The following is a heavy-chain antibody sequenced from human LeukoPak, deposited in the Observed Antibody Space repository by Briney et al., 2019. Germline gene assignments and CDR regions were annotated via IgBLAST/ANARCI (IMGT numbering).Heavy chain of an antibody. D-gene: IGHD2-2*01. CDR1: GDSISSSSYY. J-gene: IGHJ6*02. CDR3: VRQDVVVITAATYYYGMDV. V-gene: IGHV4-39*01. CDR2: IYYSGST. Sequence: SETLSLTCTVSGDSISSSSYYWGWIRQPPGKGLEWIGSIYYSGSTYYNPSLKSRVTISVDTSQNQFSLKLSSVTAADAAVYYCVRQDVVVITAATYYYGMDVWGQGTTVTVSS.